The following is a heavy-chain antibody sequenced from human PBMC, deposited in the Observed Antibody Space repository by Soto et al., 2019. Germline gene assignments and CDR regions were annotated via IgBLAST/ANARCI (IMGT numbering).Heavy chain of an antibody. Sequence: EVQLVESGGGLVQPGGSLRLSCAASGFTFSSYEMNWVRQAPGKGLEWVSFISSSGSTIYYADSVKGRFTISRDNAKNSLYLQMNSLRVEDTAVYYCARSRLGVVPFNYWGQGTLVTVSS. V-gene: IGHV3-48*03. CDR2: ISSSGSTI. CDR3: ARSRLGVVPFNY. J-gene: IGHJ4*02. D-gene: IGHD3-3*01. CDR1: GFTFSSYE.